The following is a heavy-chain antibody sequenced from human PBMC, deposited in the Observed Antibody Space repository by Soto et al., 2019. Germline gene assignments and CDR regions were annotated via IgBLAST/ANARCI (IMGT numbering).Heavy chain of an antibody. Sequence: DVQLLESGGGLVQPGGSLRLSCAGSGFSFSNYAMTWVRQAPGKGLEWVSGITNSGGSTYYADSVKGRFTISRDNSKNTLYLQMNSLRAEDTAVYYCARDYYDSSGYYYFGQGTLVTVSS. J-gene: IGHJ4*02. CDR3: ARDYYDSSGYYY. D-gene: IGHD3-22*01. V-gene: IGHV3-23*01. CDR2: ITNSGGST. CDR1: GFSFSNYA.